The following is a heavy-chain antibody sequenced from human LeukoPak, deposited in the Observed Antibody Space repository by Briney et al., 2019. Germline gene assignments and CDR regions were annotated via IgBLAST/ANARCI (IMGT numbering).Heavy chain of an antibody. CDR1: GFTISSYA. Sequence: GGSLRLSCAASGFTISSYAMSWVRQAPGKGLEWVSAISGSGGSTYYADSVKGRFTISRDNSKNALYLQMNSLRAEDTAVYYCAKKSSSGAYYYYYYGMDVWGQGTTVTVSS. CDR3: AKKSSSGAYYYYYYGMDV. V-gene: IGHV3-23*01. CDR2: ISGSGGST. D-gene: IGHD6-6*01. J-gene: IGHJ6*02.